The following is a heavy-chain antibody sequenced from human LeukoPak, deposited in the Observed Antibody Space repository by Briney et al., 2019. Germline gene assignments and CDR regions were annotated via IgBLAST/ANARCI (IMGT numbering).Heavy chain of an antibody. Sequence: PGGSLRLSCAASGFTFSSYEINWVRQAPGKGLEWVSYISSSGSTIKYADSVKGRFTISRGNAKNSLYLQMNSLRAEDTAVYYCARDYDILTGYSHPSDFDYWGQGTLVTVSS. J-gene: IGHJ4*02. V-gene: IGHV3-48*03. CDR3: ARDYDILTGYSHPSDFDY. CDR1: GFTFSSYE. D-gene: IGHD3-9*01. CDR2: ISSSGSTI.